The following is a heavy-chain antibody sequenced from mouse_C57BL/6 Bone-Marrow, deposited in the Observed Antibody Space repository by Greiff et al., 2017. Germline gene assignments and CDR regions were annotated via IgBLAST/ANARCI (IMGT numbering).Heavy chain of an antibody. J-gene: IGHJ2*01. CDR2: IYPGSGST. Sequence: VQLQQPGAELVKPGASVKMSCKASGYTFTSYWITWVKQRPGQGLEWIGDIYPGSGSTNYNEKFKSKATLTADTSSSTAYMQLSSLTSEDSAVYYCARGGYWGQGTTLTVSS. V-gene: IGHV1-55*01. CDR1: GYTFTSYW. CDR3: ARGGY.